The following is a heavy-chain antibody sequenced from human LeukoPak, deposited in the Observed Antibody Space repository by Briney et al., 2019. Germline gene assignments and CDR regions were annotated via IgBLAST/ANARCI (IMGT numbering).Heavy chain of an antibody. D-gene: IGHD2-15*01. V-gene: IGHV4-59*08. CDR3: ARQVVDPRDAFDI. CDR1: GGSLSSYY. CDR2: MYYSGST. Sequence: SETLSLTCTVSGGSLSSYYWSWIRQPPGKGLEWIGYMYYSGSTNHNPSLKSRVTILVDTSKNQFSLKLSSVTAADTAVYYCARQVVDPRDAFDIWGQGTMVTVSS. J-gene: IGHJ3*02.